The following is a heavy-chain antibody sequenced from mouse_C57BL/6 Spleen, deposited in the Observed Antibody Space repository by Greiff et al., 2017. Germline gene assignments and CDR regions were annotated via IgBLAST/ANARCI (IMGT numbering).Heavy chain of an antibody. CDR3: ARTDDYDGAFDY. Sequence: QVQLQQPGAELVRPGTSVKLSCKASGYTFTSYWMHWVKQRPGQGLEWIGVIDPSDSYTNYNQKFKGKATLTVDTSSSTAYVQLSSLTSEASAVYYCARTDDYDGAFDYRGQGTTLSVST. D-gene: IGHD2-4*01. J-gene: IGHJ2*01. CDR1: GYTFTSYW. CDR2: IDPSDSYT. V-gene: IGHV1-59*01.